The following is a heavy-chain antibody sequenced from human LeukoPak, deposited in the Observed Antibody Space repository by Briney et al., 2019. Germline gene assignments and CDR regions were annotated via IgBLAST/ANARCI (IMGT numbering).Heavy chain of an antibody. V-gene: IGHV4-59*01. CDR3: ARRSYYYDSSGFNWFDP. CDR2: IYYSGST. J-gene: IGHJ5*02. Sequence: PSETLSLTCTVTGGSISSYYWSWIRQPPGKGLEWIGYIYYSGSTNYNPSLKSRVTISVDTSKNQFSLKLSSVTAADTAVYYCARRSYYYDSSGFNWFDPWGQGTLVTVSS. D-gene: IGHD3-22*01. CDR1: GGSISSYY.